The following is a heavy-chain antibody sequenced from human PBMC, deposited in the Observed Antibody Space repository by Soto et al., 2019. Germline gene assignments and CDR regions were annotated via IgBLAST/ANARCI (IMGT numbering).Heavy chain of an antibody. V-gene: IGHV3-7*01. CDR1: GFTFSTYW. CDR3: ARWPNYYDRSTYFRQEYFDY. CDR2: IKQDGSEK. J-gene: IGHJ4*02. Sequence: GGSLRLSCAASGFTFSTYWMSWVRQAPGKGLEWVANIKQDGSEKYYVDSVKGRFTTSRDNAKNSLYLQMNSLRAEDTAVYYCARWPNYYDRSTYFRQEYFDYWGQGTLVTVSS. D-gene: IGHD3-22*01.